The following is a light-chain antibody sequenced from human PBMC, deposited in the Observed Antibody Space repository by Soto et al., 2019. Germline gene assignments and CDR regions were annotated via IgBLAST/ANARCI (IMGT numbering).Light chain of an antibody. J-gene: IGLJ1*01. V-gene: IGLV2-14*01. CDR3: CSYTTSSTPYV. CDR2: DVT. CDR1: SSDVGGYDY. Sequence: QSALTQPASVSGSPGQSITISCTGASSDVGGYDYVSWYQQHPGKAPKLMIYDVTTRPSGVSSRFSGSKSGNTASLTISGLQAEDEADYYCCSYTTSSTPYVFGTGTKVTVL.